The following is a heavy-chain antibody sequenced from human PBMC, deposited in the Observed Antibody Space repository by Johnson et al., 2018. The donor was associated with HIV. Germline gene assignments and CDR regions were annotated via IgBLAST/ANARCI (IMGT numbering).Heavy chain of an antibody. D-gene: IGHD5-18*01. CDR1: GFTFSSYA. CDR2: ISGSGDSA. V-gene: IGHV3-23*04. Sequence: VQLVESGGVVVQPGGSLRLSCAASGFTFSSYAMSWVRQAPGKGLEWVSAISGSGDSAYYADSVKGRFTISRDNSKNTLYLQMDSLRAVDTAVFYCAKDRIRSTAPDTFDVWGQGTMVTVSS. J-gene: IGHJ3*01. CDR3: AKDRIRSTAPDTFDV.